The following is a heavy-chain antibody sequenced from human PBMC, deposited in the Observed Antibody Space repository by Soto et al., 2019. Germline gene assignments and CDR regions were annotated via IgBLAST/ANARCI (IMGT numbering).Heavy chain of an antibody. CDR3: SRCASGTPDRYGMDV. J-gene: IGHJ6*02. D-gene: IGHD3-10*01. CDR2: TYYRSKWYN. V-gene: IGHV6-1*01. Sequence: TLSLTCAISGDSVSSNRGAWNWTRQSPSRGLEWLGRTYYRSKWYNEYAVSVKSRITINPDTSKNQFSLHLNSVTPDDTAVYYCSRCASGTPDRYGMDVWGQGTTFTVSS. CDR1: GDSVSSNRGA.